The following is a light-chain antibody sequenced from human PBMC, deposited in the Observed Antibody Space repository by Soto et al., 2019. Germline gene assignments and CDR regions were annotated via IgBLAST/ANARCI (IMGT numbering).Light chain of an antibody. V-gene: IGKV1-5*03. J-gene: IGKJ1*01. CDR1: QTISSW. CDR2: EPC. CDR3: QHYNHYSEA. Sequence: DIQMTQSPSTLSGSVGDRVTITYRASQTISSWLAWYQQKTGKAPKLLIYEPCTFKSGVPSRFSGSGCGTEFTLTISSLQPDDFGTSDCQHYNHYSEAFGQGTKGEGK.